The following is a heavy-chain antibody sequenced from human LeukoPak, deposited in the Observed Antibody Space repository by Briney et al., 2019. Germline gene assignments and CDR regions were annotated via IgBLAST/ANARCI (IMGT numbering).Heavy chain of an antibody. J-gene: IGHJ6*03. Sequence: PGGSLRLSCAASGFTFSSYAMSWVRQAPGKGLEWVSAISGSGGSTYYADSVKGRFTISRDNSKNTLHLQMNSLRAEDTAVYYCAKHLGYCSSTSCSSYYYYYMDVWGKGTTVTVSS. CDR1: GFTFSSYA. CDR3: AKHLGYCSSTSCSSYYYYYMDV. D-gene: IGHD2-2*01. CDR2: ISGSGGST. V-gene: IGHV3-23*01.